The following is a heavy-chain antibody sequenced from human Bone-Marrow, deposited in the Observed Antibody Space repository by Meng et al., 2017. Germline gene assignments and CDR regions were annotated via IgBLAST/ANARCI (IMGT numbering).Heavy chain of an antibody. Sequence: QLQLQESGPGLVKPSETLSLTCAVSTGSIISSSYYWGWIRQPPGKGLEWIGSFYYSGSTYYNPSLKSRVTISADTSKNQFSLKLSSVTAADTAVYYCARHQIQVGLEHWGQGTLVTVSS. J-gene: IGHJ1*01. CDR3: ARHQIQVGLEH. CDR2: FYYSGST. V-gene: IGHV4-39*01. CDR1: TGSIISSSYY. D-gene: IGHD5-18*01.